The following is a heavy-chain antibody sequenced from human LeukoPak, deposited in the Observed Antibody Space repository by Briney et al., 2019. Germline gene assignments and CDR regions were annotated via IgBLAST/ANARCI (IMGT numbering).Heavy chain of an antibody. V-gene: IGHV1-2*06. CDR3: ARGSVAGTGDY. D-gene: IGHD6-19*01. Sequence: GASVKVSCKASGYTFTGYYMHWVRQAPGQGLEWMGRINPNSGDTNYAQKFQGRVTMTRDTSISTAYMELSRLRSDDAAVYYCARGSVAGTGDYWGQGTLVTVSS. CDR2: INPNSGDT. CDR1: GYTFTGYY. J-gene: IGHJ4*02.